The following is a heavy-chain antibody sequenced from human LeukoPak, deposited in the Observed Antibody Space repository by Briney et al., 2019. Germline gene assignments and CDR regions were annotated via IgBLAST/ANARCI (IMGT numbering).Heavy chain of an antibody. V-gene: IGHV4-59*01. CDR3: ARDSLRGTSRYSGYYFDY. J-gene: IGHJ4*02. CDR1: GGSISSYY. CDR2: IYYSGST. Sequence: SETLSLTCTVSGGSISSYYWSWIRQPPGKGLEWIWYIYYSGSTNYNPSLKSRVTISVDTSKNQFSLKLSSVTAADTAVYYCARDSLRGTSRYSGYYFDYWGQGTLVTVSS. D-gene: IGHD2-2*01.